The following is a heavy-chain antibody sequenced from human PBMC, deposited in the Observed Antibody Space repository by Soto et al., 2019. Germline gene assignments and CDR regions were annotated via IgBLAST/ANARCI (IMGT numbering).Heavy chain of an antibody. V-gene: IGHV1-46*01. Sequence: QVQVVQSGAEVKKPGASVKVSCKTSGYTFTNYHVHWVRQAPGQGLEWMGAINPNGGSTTYAQHLQGRGTMTSDSSTSTVYMEMGSLRSDDSAVYYCALPKNTLGWYNFWGQGTLVTVS. D-gene: IGHD6-19*01. J-gene: IGHJ4*02. CDR3: ALPKNTLGWYNF. CDR1: GYTFTNYH. CDR2: INPNGGST.